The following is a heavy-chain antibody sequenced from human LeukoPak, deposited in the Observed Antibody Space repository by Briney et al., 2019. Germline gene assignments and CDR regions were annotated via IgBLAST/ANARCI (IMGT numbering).Heavy chain of an antibody. J-gene: IGHJ4*02. Sequence: GGSLRLSCAASGFTFSSYAMNWVRQAPGKGLEWVSTVSGSGGSSYYADSVKGRFTISRDNSKNTLYLQMDNLRAEDTAVYYCAKYQRQWLPKGGFDYWGQGTLVTVSS. CDR1: GFTFSSYA. CDR2: VSGSGGSS. V-gene: IGHV3-23*01. CDR3: AKYQRQWLPKGGFDY. D-gene: IGHD6-19*01.